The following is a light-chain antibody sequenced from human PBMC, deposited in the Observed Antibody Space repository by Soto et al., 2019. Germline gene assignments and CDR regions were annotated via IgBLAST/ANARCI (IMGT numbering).Light chain of an antibody. CDR3: SSYTSSSTLV. CDR2: EVS. V-gene: IGLV2-14*01. CDR1: SSDVGGYNY. Sequence: QSALTQPASVSGSPGQSITISCTGTSSDVGGYNYVSWYQQHPGKAPKLMICEVSNRPSGVSNRFSGSKSGNTASLTISGLLAEDEADYYCSSYTSSSTLVFGGGTKLTVL. J-gene: IGLJ2*01.